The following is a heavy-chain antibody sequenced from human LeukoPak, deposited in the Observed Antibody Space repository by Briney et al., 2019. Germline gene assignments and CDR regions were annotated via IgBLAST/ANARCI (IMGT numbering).Heavy chain of an antibody. D-gene: IGHD3-9*01. V-gene: IGHV4-39*07. CDR1: GGSISSSSYY. CDR3: ARISGPAAYDILTGSTGYFDY. CDR2: IYHSGST. Sequence: SETLSLTCTVSGGSISSSSYYWGWIRQPPGKGLEWIGEIYHSGSTNYNPSLKSRVTISVDKSKNQFSLKLSSVTAADTAVYYCARISGPAAYDILTGSTGYFDYWGQGTLVTVSS. J-gene: IGHJ4*02.